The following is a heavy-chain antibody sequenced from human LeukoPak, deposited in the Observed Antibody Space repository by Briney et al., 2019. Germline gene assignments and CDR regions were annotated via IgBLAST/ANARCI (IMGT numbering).Heavy chain of an antibody. V-gene: IGHV3-7*01. D-gene: IGHD3-10*01. CDR2: IKGDGNEK. CDR3: AKEGSYPIITYDS. CDR1: GFTFSSYW. J-gene: IGHJ5*01. Sequence: GGSLRLSCAASGFTFSSYWMNWVRQAPGKGLEWVANIKGDGNEKNYVDSVRGRFSISRDNAKNSLYLQMDSLRAEDTAVYYCAKEGSYPIITYDSWGQGALVTVSS.